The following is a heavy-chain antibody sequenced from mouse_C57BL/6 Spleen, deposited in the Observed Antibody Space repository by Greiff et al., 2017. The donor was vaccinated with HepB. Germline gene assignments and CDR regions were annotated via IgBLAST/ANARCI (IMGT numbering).Heavy chain of an antibody. V-gene: IGHV5-16*01. D-gene: IGHD2-2*01. Sequence: EVNVVESEGGLVQPGSSMKLSCTASGFTFSDYYMAWVRQVPEKGLEWVANINYDGSSTYYLDSLKSRFIISRDNAKNILYLQMSSLKSEDTATYYCAREVTPYFDVWGTGTTVTVSS. J-gene: IGHJ1*03. CDR1: GFTFSDYY. CDR2: INYDGSST. CDR3: AREVTPYFDV.